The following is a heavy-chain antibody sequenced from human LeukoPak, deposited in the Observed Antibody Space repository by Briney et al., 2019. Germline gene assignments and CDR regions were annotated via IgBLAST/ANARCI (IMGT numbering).Heavy chain of an antibody. Sequence: GGSLRLSCAASGFTFSTYAMACVRQTPGKGLECVAGISASGGTTYYADSVKGRFTISRDSSKNTLDLQMNSLRAEDTAVYYCARAAGNYYYYYGMDVWAQGTTVTVSS. D-gene: IGHD6-19*01. CDR2: ISASGGTT. CDR1: GFTFSTYA. V-gene: IGHV3-23*01. J-gene: IGHJ6*02. CDR3: ARAAGNYYYYYGMDV.